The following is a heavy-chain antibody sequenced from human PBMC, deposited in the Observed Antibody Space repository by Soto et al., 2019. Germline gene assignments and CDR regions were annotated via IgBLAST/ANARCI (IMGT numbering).Heavy chain of an antibody. Sequence: GGSLRLSCAASGFTFSSYAMHWVCQAPGKGLEWVAVISYDGSNKYYADAVKGRFTISRDNSKNTLYLQMNSLRAEDTAVYYCASPYYYDSSGLDAFDIWGQGTMVTVS. CDR3: ASPYYYDSSGLDAFDI. CDR2: ISYDGSNK. CDR1: GFTFSSYA. V-gene: IGHV3-30-3*01. D-gene: IGHD3-22*01. J-gene: IGHJ3*02.